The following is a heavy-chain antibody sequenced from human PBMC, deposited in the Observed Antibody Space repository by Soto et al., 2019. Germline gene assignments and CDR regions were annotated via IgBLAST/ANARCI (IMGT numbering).Heavy chain of an antibody. V-gene: IGHV4-59*11. J-gene: IGHJ4*02. CDR1: GDSISRHY. Sequence: PSETLSLTCTVSGDSISRHYWTWLRQPPGKGLEWIGYNSYSGSTSYNTSLKTRITISADTSRNQFSLKLSSVIAADTDVYYCARADPDASVGYWGQGTLVTVSS. CDR2: NSYSGST. CDR3: ARADPDASVGY. D-gene: IGHD3-16*01.